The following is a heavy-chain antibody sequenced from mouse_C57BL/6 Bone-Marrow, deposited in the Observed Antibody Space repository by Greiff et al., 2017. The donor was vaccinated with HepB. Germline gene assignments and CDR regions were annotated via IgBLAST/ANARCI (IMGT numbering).Heavy chain of an antibody. J-gene: IGHJ3*01. CDR2: IRNKANGYTT. CDR3: ARSSSYRAFAY. V-gene: IGHV7-3*01. CDR1: GFTFTAYY. D-gene: IGHD6-1*01. Sequence: EVKLMESGGGLVQPGGSLSLSCAASGFTFTAYYMSWVRQPPGKALEWLGFIRNKANGYTTEYSASVKGRFTISRDNSQSILYLQMNALRADDSATYYCARSSSYRAFAYWGQGTLATDSA.